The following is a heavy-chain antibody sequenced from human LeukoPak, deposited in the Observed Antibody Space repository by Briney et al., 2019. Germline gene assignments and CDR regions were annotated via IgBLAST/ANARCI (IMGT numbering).Heavy chain of an antibody. CDR1: GYTLTELS. CDR2: FDPEDGET. Sequence: ASVKVSCKVSGYTLTELSMHWVRQAPGKGLEWMGGFDPEDGETIYAQKFQGRVTMTEDTSTDTAYMELSSLRDEDTAVYYCAKDLYSNYGPADYWGQGNLVTVSS. J-gene: IGHJ4*02. CDR3: AKDLYSNYGPADY. V-gene: IGHV1-24*01. D-gene: IGHD4-11*01.